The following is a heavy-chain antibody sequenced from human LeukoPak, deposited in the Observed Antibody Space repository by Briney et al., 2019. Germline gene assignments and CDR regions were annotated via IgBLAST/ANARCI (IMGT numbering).Heavy chain of an antibody. J-gene: IGHJ4*02. V-gene: IGHV3-23*01. CDR2: ISASGDST. D-gene: IGHD2/OR15-2a*01. CDR1: GFTFSSYG. CDR3: AKEVPNRGKAFAY. Sequence: GGSLRLSCAASGFTFSSYGMSWVRQTAGKGLYCVSTISASGDSTYYVASVKGRFTISRDNSKDTRYLQMNSLRAEDTAVYYCAKEVPNRGKAFAYWGEGTLVTVPS.